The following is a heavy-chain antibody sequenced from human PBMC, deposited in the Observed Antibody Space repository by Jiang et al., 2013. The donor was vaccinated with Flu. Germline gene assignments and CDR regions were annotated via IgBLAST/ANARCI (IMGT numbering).Heavy chain of an antibody. V-gene: IGHV4-59*01. CDR2: IYYSGST. Sequence: GPGLVKPSETLSLTCTVSGGSISSYYWSWIRQPPGKGLEWIGYIYYSGSTNYNPSLKSRVTISVDTSKNQFSLKLSSVTAADTAVYYCARDRTYYGSENYYYYYGMDVWGQGTTVTVSS. D-gene: IGHD3-10*01. CDR3: ARDRTYYGSENYYYYYGMDV. CDR1: GGSISSYY. J-gene: IGHJ6*02.